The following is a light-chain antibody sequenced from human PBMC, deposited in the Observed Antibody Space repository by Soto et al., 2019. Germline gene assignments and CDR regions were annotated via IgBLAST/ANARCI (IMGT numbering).Light chain of an antibody. Sequence: EIVLTQSPGTLSLSPGERATLSCRASQSVRSSYLAWYQQKPGQAPRLVIYGASSRATGIPDRFSGSGSGTDFTLIISRLEPEDLAVYYCQQYGSSPPYTFGQGTKLEIK. CDR1: QSVRSSY. CDR2: GAS. V-gene: IGKV3-20*01. J-gene: IGKJ2*01. CDR3: QQYGSSPPYT.